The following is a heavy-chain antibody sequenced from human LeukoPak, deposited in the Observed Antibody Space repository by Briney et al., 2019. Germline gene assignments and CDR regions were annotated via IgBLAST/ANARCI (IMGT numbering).Heavy chain of an antibody. CDR3: ASAYYYDSGSGDAFDI. D-gene: IGHD3-22*01. Sequence: SQTLSLTCAISGDSVSSNSAAWNWIRQSPSRGLEWLGRTYYRSKWYNDYAVSVKSRITINPDTSKNQFSLQLNSVTPEDTAVYYCASAYYYDSGSGDAFDIWGQGTMVTVSS. CDR2: TYYRSKWYN. V-gene: IGHV6-1*01. CDR1: GDSVSSNSAA. J-gene: IGHJ3*02.